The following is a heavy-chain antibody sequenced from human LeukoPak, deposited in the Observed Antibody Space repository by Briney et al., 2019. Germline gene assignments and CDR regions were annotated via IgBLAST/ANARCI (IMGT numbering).Heavy chain of an antibody. Sequence: ASVKVSCKASGYTFTGYYMHWVRQAPGQGLEWMGWINPNSGGTNYAQKFQGRVTMTRDTSISTAYMEPSRLRSDDTAVYYCARIVVVAADFDYWGQGTLVTVSS. V-gene: IGHV1-2*02. CDR2: INPNSGGT. J-gene: IGHJ4*02. CDR3: ARIVVVAADFDY. D-gene: IGHD2-15*01. CDR1: GYTFTGYY.